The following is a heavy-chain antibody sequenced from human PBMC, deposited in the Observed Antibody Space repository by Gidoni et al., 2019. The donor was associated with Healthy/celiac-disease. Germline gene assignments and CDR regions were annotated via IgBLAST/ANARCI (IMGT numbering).Heavy chain of an antibody. CDR3: AKPDDCGGDCYLAGFDY. V-gene: IGHV3-30*18. CDR1: GFTFSSYG. CDR2: ISYDGSNK. J-gene: IGHJ4*02. D-gene: IGHD2-21*01. Sequence: QVQLVESGGGVVQPGRSLRLSCAAYGFTFSSYGMHWVRQAPGKGLEWVAVISYDGSNKYYADSVKGRFTISRDNSKNTLYLQMNSLRAEDTAVYYCAKPDDCGGDCYLAGFDYWGQGTLVTVSS.